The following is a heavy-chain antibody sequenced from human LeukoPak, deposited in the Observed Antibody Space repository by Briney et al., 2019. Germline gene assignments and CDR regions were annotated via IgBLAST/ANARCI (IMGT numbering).Heavy chain of an antibody. V-gene: IGHV3-30*02. J-gene: IGHJ4*02. Sequence: GGSLRLSCAASGFTFSSYGMHWVRQAPGKGLEWVAFIRYDGSNKYYADSVKGRFTISRDNSKNTLYLQMNSLRAEDTAVYYCAKDGHRYYYDCSGYYPAGDWGQGTLVTVSS. D-gene: IGHD3-22*01. CDR1: GFTFSSYG. CDR3: AKDGHRYYYDCSGYYPAGD. CDR2: IRYDGSNK.